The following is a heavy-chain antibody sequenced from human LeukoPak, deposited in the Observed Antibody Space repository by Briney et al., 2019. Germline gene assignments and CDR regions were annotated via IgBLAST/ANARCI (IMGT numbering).Heavy chain of an antibody. Sequence: ASVKVSCKSSGYTFTSYGISWVRQAPGQGLEWMGWISAYNGNTNYAQKLQGRVTMTTDTSTSTAYMELRSLRSDDTAVYYCAISYYDSSGYYYGPYFDYWGQGTLVTVSS. CDR2: ISAYNGNT. CDR1: GYTFTSYG. CDR3: AISYYDSSGYYYGPYFDY. J-gene: IGHJ4*02. V-gene: IGHV1-18*01. D-gene: IGHD3-22*01.